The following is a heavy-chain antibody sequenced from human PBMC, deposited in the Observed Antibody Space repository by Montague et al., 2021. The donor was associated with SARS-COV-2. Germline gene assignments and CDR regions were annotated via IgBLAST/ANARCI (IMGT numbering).Heavy chain of an antibody. Sequence: SETLSLTCTVSGGPISSSSCYWGWIRQPPGKGLEWIGSIYYSGSTYYNPSLKSRVAISVDTSKNQFSLKLSSVTAADTAVYYCARQGDQLLLEYWFDPWGQGTLVTVSS. J-gene: IGHJ5*02. CDR1: GGPISSSSCY. CDR3: ARQGDQLLLEYWFDP. V-gene: IGHV4-39*01. CDR2: IYYSGST. D-gene: IGHD2-2*01.